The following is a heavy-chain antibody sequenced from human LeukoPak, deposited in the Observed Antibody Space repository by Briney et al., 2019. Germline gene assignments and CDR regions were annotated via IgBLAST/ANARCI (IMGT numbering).Heavy chain of an antibody. J-gene: IGHJ4*02. CDR1: GGSFSGYY. V-gene: IGHV4-34*01. Sequence: SETLSLTCAVYGGSFSGYYWSWIRLPPGKGLEWIGEINHSGSTNYNPSLKSRVTISVDTSKNQFSLKLSSVTAADTAVYYCARDYDYVWGSYRKRKYYFDYWGQGTLVTVSS. CDR3: ARDYDYVWGSYRKRKYYFDY. CDR2: INHSGST. D-gene: IGHD3-16*02.